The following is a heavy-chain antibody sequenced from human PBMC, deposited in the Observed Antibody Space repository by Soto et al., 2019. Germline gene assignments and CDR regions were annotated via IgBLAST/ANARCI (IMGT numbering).Heavy chain of an antibody. CDR3: AKYRRTDAEGYSLDF. CDR1: GGSISGYY. CDR2: VYYSGST. V-gene: IGHV4-59*01. Sequence: QVQLQESGPGLVRPSETLSLTCTLSGGSISGYYWSWIRQPPGKGLEWIGYVYYSGSTKYNPSLRSRVTISVDMSNNQFSLMLTSVTAADTAVYYCAKYRRTDAEGYSLDFWGQGTLVTVSS. D-gene: IGHD5-12*01. J-gene: IGHJ4*02.